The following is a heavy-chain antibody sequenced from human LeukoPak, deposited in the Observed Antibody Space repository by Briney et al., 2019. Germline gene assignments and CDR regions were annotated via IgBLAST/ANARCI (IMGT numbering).Heavy chain of an antibody. CDR1: GYTITNNY. D-gene: IGHD2-2*01. CDR3: ARDWGCSSTSCSVEGIYYYYMDV. J-gene: IGHJ6*03. Sequence: ASVKVSCKASGYTITNNYMHWVRQAPGQGLEWMGVINPSGTGTSYAQKFQGRITMSRDTSTSTAYMELRSLRSDDTAVYYCARDWGCSSTSCSVEGIYYYYMDVWGKGTTVTVSS. CDR2: INPSGTGT. V-gene: IGHV1-46*01.